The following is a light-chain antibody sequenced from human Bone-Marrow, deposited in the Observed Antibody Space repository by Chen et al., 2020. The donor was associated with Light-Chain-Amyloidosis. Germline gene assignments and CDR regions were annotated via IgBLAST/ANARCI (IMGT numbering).Light chain of an antibody. CDR1: QSVLFSSNNKNY. V-gene: IGKV4-1*01. CDR3: QQYHTTAYT. J-gene: IGKJ2*01. CDR2: WAS. Sequence: DIVMTQSPDSLAVSLGERATINCKSSQSVLFSSNNKNYLSWYQQKPGQPPKLLIYWASTRESGVPDRFSGSESGTDFTLTISSLQAEDVAGYYCQQYHTTAYTFGQGTKLEIK.